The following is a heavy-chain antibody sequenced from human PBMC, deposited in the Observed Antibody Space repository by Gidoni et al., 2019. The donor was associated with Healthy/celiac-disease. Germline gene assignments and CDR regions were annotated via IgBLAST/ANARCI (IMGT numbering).Heavy chain of an antibody. J-gene: IGHJ4*02. CDR2: IWYDGSNK. V-gene: IGHV3-33*01. CDR3: ARDRLGYSYGVLDY. D-gene: IGHD5-18*01. Sequence: QVQLVESGGGGVQPGRSLRLSWAACGFTYSSYGMHWVRQAPGKGLEWVAVIWYDGSNKYYADSVKGRFTISRDNSKNTLYLQMNSLRAEDTAVYYCARDRLGYSYGVLDYWGQGTLVTVSS. CDR1: GFTYSSYG.